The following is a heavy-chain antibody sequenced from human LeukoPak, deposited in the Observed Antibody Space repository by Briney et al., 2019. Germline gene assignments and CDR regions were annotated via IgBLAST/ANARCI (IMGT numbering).Heavy chain of an antibody. CDR1: GGSISSYY. V-gene: IGHV4-59*08. Sequence: SETLSLTCTVSGGSISSYYWSWIRQPPGEGLEWIGYIYYSGSTNYNPSLKSRVTISVDTSKNQFSLKLSSVTAADTAVYYCARHPRSPYCGGDCWDFDYWGQGTLVTVSS. CDR3: ARHPRSPYCGGDCWDFDY. J-gene: IGHJ4*02. CDR2: IYYSGST. D-gene: IGHD2-21*02.